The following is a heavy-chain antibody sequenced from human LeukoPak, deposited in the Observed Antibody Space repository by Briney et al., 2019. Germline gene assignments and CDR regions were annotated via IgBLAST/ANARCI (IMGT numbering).Heavy chain of an antibody. V-gene: IGHV3-7*01. CDR2: IKQDGSEK. D-gene: IGHD6-13*01. CDR1: GFTFSSYW. J-gene: IGHJ4*02. Sequence: GWSLRLSCAASGFTFSSYWMCWVRQAPGKGLEWVANIKQDGSEKYYVDSVKGRFTISRDNAKNSLYLQMNSLRAEDTAVYYCARSLYPSGSFFDYWGQGTLVTVSS. CDR3: ARSLYPSGSFFDY.